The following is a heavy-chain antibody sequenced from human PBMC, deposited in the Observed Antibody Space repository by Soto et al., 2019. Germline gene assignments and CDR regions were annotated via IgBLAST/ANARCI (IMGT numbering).Heavy chain of an antibody. CDR2: IVVASGYS. CDR1: GFTFGSSA. J-gene: IGHJ4*02. V-gene: IGHV1-58*01. D-gene: IGHD6-19*01. CDR3: AADVIGVAGDFDH. Sequence: LVQSGPDVKKPGTSVKVSCKTSGFTFGSSAVQWVRQVRGQRLEWIGWIVVASGYSNVAQKFQDRVSLTRDLSTNTAFMEQSSLSSEDSAMYYCAADVIGVAGDFDHWGQGTLVSVSS.